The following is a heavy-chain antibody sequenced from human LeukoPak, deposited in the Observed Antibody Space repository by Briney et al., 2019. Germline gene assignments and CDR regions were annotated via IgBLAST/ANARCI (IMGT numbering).Heavy chain of an antibody. Sequence: SVKVSCKASGGTFSSYDISWVRQAPGQGLEWMGGIIPIFGTANYAQKFQGRVTITTDESTSTAYMELSSLRSEDTAVYYCYHVDTAMVEYWGQGTLVTVSS. J-gene: IGHJ4*02. CDR2: IIPIFGTA. CDR1: GGTFSSYD. CDR3: YHVDTAMVEY. D-gene: IGHD5-18*01. V-gene: IGHV1-69*05.